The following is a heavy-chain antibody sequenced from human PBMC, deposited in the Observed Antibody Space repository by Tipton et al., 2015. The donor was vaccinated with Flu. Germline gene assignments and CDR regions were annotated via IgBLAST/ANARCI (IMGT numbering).Heavy chain of an antibody. CDR2: INDSGNT. J-gene: IGHJ5*02. D-gene: IGHD4-11*01. Sequence: TLSLTCAVSGDSISGGYYWGWIRQPPGRGLEWIGNINDSGNTYHNPSLKSRVIMSVDRSRNHFSLKLSSVTGEDTAVYYCARRDFSNYVSGPKNWFDPWGQGTLVTVSS. CDR1: GDSISGGYY. CDR3: ARRDFSNYVSGPKNWFDP. V-gene: IGHV4-38-2*01.